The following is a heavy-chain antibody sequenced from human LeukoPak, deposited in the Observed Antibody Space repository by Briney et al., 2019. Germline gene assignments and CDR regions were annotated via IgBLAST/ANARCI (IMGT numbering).Heavy chain of an antibody. CDR3: ARGRRITMVRGVTIDY. D-gene: IGHD3-10*01. CDR1: GGSFSGYY. V-gene: IGHV4-34*01. J-gene: IGHJ4*02. CDR2: INHSGST. Sequence: PSETLSLTCAVYGGSFSGYYWSWIRQPPGKGLEWIGEINHSGSTNYNPSLKSRVTISVDTSKNQLSLKLSSVTAADTAVYYCARGRRITMVRGVTIDYWGQGTLVTVSS.